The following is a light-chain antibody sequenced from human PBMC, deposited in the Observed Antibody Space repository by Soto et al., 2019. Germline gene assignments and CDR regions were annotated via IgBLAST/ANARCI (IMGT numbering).Light chain of an antibody. CDR2: RAS. Sequence: EIVLTQSPGTLSLSPGERAILSCRASQSVSFSYLAWYQQKPGQAPRVLIFRASTRATGTPDRFSGSGSGTDFTLTISSLEPEDFAVYYCQQYGSSPWTFGLGTKVEI. J-gene: IGKJ1*01. V-gene: IGKV3-20*01. CDR3: QQYGSSPWT. CDR1: QSVSFSY.